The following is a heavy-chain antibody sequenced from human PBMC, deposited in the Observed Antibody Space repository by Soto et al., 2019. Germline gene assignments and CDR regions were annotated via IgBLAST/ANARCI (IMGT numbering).Heavy chain of an antibody. J-gene: IGHJ4*02. CDR2: ISAYNGNT. CDR1: GYTFTSYG. Sequence: ASVKVSCKASGYTFTSYGISWVRQAPGQGLEWMGWISAYNGNTNYAQKLQGRVTMTTDTSTSTAYMELRSLRSDDTAVYYCARDPGRQYSSSSLGYWGQGTLVTVSS. CDR3: ARDPGRQYSSSSLGY. D-gene: IGHD6-6*01. V-gene: IGHV1-18*01.